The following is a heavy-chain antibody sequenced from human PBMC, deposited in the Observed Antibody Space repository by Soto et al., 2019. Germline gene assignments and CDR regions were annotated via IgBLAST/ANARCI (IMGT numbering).Heavy chain of an antibody. V-gene: IGHV3-23*01. CDR2: ISRSGRGSA. CDR1: GFTFNSYV. D-gene: IGHD3-22*01. J-gene: IGHJ4*02. Sequence: GSLRLSCAASGFTFNSYVMTWVRQAPGEGLEWVSSISRSGRGSAYYADSAKGRFTISRDNSENTLFLQMNNLRDEDTALYYCARGRYLDSSDYWVANLPFDHWGLGTLVTVSS. CDR3: ARGRYLDSSDYWVANLPFDH.